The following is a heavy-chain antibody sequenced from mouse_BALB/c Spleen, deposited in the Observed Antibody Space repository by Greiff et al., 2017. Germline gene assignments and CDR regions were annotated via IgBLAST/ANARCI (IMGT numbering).Heavy chain of an antibody. D-gene: IGHD6-1*01. Sequence: EVKVVESGGGLVKPGGSLKLSCAASGFTFSDYYMYWVRQTPEKRLEWVATISDGGSYTYYPDSVKGRFTISRDNAKNNLYLQMSSLKSEDTAMYYCARGLYYAMDYWGQGTSVTVSS. CDR2: ISDGGSYT. V-gene: IGHV5-4*02. J-gene: IGHJ4*01. CDR1: GFTFSDYY. CDR3: ARGLYYAMDY.